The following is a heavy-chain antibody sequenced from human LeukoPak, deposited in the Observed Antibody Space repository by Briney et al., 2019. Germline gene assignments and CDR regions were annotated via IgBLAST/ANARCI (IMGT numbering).Heavy chain of an antibody. D-gene: IGHD1-26*01. CDR1: GGSINSFY. V-gene: IGHV4-59*08. CDR3: ARQGGTHTSYYFDY. CDR2: IYYSGST. Sequence: SETLSLTCTVSGGSINSFYWSWIRQPPGKGLEWIGYIYYSGSTNYNPSLKSRVTISVDTSKNQFSLKLSSVTAADTAVYYCARQGGTHTSYYFDYWGQGTLVTVSS. J-gene: IGHJ4*02.